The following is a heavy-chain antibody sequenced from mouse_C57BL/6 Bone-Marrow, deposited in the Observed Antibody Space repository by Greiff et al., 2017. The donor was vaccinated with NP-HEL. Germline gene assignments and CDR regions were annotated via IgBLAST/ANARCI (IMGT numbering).Heavy chain of an antibody. CDR3: ARGSLQLGRGYLGY. J-gene: IGHJ2*01. CDR2: IWSGGST. Sequence: VQLQESGPGLVQPSQSLSITCTVSGFSLTSYGVHWVRQSPGKGLEWLGVIWSGGSTDYNAAFISRLSIRKDNSKSQVFFKMNSLQADDTAIYYCARGSLQLGRGYLGYRGQGTTLTVSS. CDR1: GFSLTSYG. D-gene: IGHD4-1*02. V-gene: IGHV2-2*01.